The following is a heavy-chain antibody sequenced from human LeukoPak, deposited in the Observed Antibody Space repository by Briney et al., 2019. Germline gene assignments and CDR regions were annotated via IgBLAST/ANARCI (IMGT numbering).Heavy chain of an antibody. CDR2: IYYSGST. V-gene: IGHV4-59*01. CDR3: ARGGAAFNL. D-gene: IGHD6-25*01. CDR1: GGSISSFY. Sequence: SETLSLTCTVSGGSISSFYWSWIRQPPGKGLEWIGYIYYSGSTNYNPSLTSRVTISVDTSKNQFSLKLSSVTAADTAVYYCARGGAAFNLWGRGTLATVSS. J-gene: IGHJ2*01.